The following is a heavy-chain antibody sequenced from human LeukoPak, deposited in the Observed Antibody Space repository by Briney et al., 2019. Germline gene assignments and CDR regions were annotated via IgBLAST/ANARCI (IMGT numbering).Heavy chain of an antibody. CDR3: ARGRPMGAIKGGAEFARLPHVY. Sequence: GASAKVSCKASGYTFTGYYMHWVRQAPGQGLEWMGWINPNSGGTNYAQKFQGRVTMTRDTSISTAYMELSRLRSDDTAVYYCARGRPMGAIKGGAEFARLPHVYWGQGTLVTVSS. CDR2: INPNSGGT. V-gene: IGHV1-2*02. D-gene: IGHD1-26*01. CDR1: GYTFTGYY. J-gene: IGHJ4*02.